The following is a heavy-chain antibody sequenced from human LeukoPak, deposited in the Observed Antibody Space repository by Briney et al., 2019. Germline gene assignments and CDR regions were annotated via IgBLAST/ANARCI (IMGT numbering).Heavy chain of an antibody. CDR1: GGSISSYY. J-gene: IGHJ4*02. CDR3: ARGAGATLAFDY. D-gene: IGHD1-26*01. V-gene: IGHV4-59*01. Sequence: SETLSLTCTVSGGSISSYYWSWIRQPPGKGLEWIGYIYYSGSTNYNPSLKSRVTISVDTSKNQFSLKLSSVTAADTAVYYCARGAGATLAFDYWGQGTLVTVSS. CDR2: IYYSGST.